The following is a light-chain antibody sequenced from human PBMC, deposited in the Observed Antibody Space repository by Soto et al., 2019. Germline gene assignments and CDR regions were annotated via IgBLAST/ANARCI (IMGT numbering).Light chain of an antibody. CDR1: SGDVGSYNL. CDR3: CSYTTTRTLL. Sequence: QSVLTQPASVSGSPGQSITISCTGTSGDVGSYNLVSWYQQHPGKAPKLLICEGTKRPSGVSDRFSASKSGITASLTISGLQAEDEADYYCCSYTTTRTLLFGGGTKLTVL. V-gene: IGLV2-23*01. J-gene: IGLJ2*01. CDR2: EGT.